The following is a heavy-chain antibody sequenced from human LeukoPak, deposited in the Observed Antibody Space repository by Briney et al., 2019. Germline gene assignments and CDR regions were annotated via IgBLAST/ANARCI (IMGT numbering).Heavy chain of an antibody. J-gene: IGHJ4*02. D-gene: IGHD1-26*01. CDR1: GVSISSSSYY. CDR2: IHYSGIT. Sequence: SETLSLTCTVSGVSISSSSYYWGWLGQPPGKGLESIGSIHYSGITYYNPSLKSRVTISVNTSKNQLSLKLSSVTAADTVVLYWAKNSGDYPLDSWGQGTLVTGSS. V-gene: IGHV4-39*01. CDR3: AKNSGDYPLDS.